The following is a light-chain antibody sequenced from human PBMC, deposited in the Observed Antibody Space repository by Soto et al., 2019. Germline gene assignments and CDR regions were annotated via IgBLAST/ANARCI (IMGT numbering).Light chain of an antibody. V-gene: IGKV3-20*01. CDR2: GAS. CDR3: QQYGSSLIFT. CDR1: QSVSSSY. J-gene: IGKJ3*01. Sequence: EIVLTQSPGTLSLSPGERATLSCRASQSVSSSYLAWYQQRPGQAPRLLIYGASGRATGIPDRFSGSGSGTDFTITISRLEPEDFAVYYCQQYGSSLIFTFGPGTKVDIK.